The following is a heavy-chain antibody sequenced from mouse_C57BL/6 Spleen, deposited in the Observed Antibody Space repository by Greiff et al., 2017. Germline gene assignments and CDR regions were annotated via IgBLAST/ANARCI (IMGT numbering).Heavy chain of an antibody. V-gene: IGHV5-17*01. J-gene: IGHJ2*01. CDR2: ISSGSSTI. Sequence: EVQLVESGGGLVKPGGSLKLSCAASGFTFSDYGMHWVRQAPEKGLEWVAYISSGSSTISYADTVKGRFTISRDHAKNTLFRQMTSLRSEDTAMYYCARKTTVYFDYWGQGTTLTVSS. CDR3: ARKTTVYFDY. D-gene: IGHD1-1*01. CDR1: GFTFSDYG.